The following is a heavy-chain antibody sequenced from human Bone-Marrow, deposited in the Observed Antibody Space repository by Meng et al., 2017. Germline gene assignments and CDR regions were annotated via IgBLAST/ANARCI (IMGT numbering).Heavy chain of an antibody. D-gene: IGHD1-26*01. V-gene: IGHV3-11*01. Sequence: GESLKISCAASGFTFSDYYMSWIRQAPGKGLEWVSYISSSGSTIYYADSVKGRFTISRDNAKNSLYLQMNSLRAEDTAVYYCARDWGWELLGVCFDYWGQGTLVTVSS. J-gene: IGHJ4*02. CDR1: GFTFSDYY. CDR2: ISSSGSTI. CDR3: ARDWGWELLGVCFDY.